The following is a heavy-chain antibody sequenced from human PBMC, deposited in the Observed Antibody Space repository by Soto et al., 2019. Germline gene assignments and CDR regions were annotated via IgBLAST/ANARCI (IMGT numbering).Heavy chain of an antibody. CDR3: ARDRSSHCYTFDYYYGTDV. V-gene: IGHV3-66*03. D-gene: IGHD2-2*02. CDR1: GFTVSSNY. J-gene: IGHJ6*02. Sequence: EVQLVESGGGLIQPGGSLRLSCAASGFTVSSNYMSWVRQAPGKGLAWVSVIYSCGSTYYADSVKGRFTISRDNSKNTLYIQMNSLRAEDTAVYYCARDRSSHCYTFDYYYGTDVWSQGTTLTVSS. CDR2: IYSCGST.